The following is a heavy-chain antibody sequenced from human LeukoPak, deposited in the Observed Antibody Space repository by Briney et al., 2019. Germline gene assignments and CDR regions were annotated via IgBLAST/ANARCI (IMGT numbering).Heavy chain of an antibody. D-gene: IGHD6-13*01. CDR1: GGSFSGDY. J-gene: IGHJ6*04. CDR3: ARRYSSSRYENYYYYGMDV. Sequence: SETLSLTCAVYGGSFSGDYWSWIRQPPGKGLEWIGEINHSGSTNYNPSLKSRVTISVDTSKNQFSLKLSSVTAADTAVYYCARRYSSSRYENYYYYGMDVWGKGTTVTVSS. CDR2: INHSGST. V-gene: IGHV4-34*01.